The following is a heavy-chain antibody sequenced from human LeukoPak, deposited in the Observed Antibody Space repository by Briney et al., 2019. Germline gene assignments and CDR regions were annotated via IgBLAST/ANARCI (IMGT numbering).Heavy chain of an antibody. D-gene: IGHD3-10*01. Sequence: GGSLRLSCAASGFTFSDYYMSWIRQAPGKGLEWVSYISSSGSTIYYADSVKGRFTISRDNAKNSLYLQMNSLRAEDTAVYYCARDYYGSGNYYYYYYMDVWGEGTTVTVSS. CDR1: GFTFSDYY. V-gene: IGHV3-11*04. CDR3: ARDYYGSGNYYYYYYMDV. CDR2: ISSSGSTI. J-gene: IGHJ6*03.